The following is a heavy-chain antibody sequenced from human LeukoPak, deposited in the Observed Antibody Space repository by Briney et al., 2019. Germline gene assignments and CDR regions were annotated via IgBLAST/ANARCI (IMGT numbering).Heavy chain of an antibody. J-gene: IGHJ4*02. D-gene: IGHD6-19*01. V-gene: IGHV3-21*01. Sequence: GGSLRLSCAASGFTFSSYSMNWVRQAPGKGLEWVSSISSSSSYIYYADSVKGRFTTSRDNAKNSLYLQMNSLRAEDTAVYYCATISSGWLFDYWGQGTLVTVSS. CDR2: ISSSSSYI. CDR1: GFTFSSYS. CDR3: ATISSGWLFDY.